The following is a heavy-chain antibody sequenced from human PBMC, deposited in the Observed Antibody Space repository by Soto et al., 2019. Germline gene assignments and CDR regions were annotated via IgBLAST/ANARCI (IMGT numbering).Heavy chain of an antibody. D-gene: IGHD2-15*01. CDR3: AREPPTYCSGGSCKVRTFDY. V-gene: IGHV1-46*01. CDR1: GYTFTSYY. CDR2: INPSGGGT. J-gene: IGHJ4*02. Sequence: GASVKVSCKASGYTFTSYYMHWVRQAPGQGLEWMGIINPSGGGTSYAQKFQGRVTMTRDTSTSTVYMELSSLRSEDTAVYYCAREPPTYCSGGSCKVRTFDYWGQGTLVTVSS.